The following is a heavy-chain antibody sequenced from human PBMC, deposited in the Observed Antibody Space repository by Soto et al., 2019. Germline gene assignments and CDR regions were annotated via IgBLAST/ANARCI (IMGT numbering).Heavy chain of an antibody. V-gene: IGHV1-8*01. CDR3: ARRGYCSSTSCYLDAFDI. Sequence: QVQLVQSGAEVKKPGASVKVSCKASGYTFTSYDINWVRQATGQGLEWMGWMNPNSGNTGYAQKFQGRVTMTRNTSISTAYMELSSLRSEDTAVYYCARRGYCSSTSCYLDAFDIWGQETMVTVSS. J-gene: IGHJ3*02. D-gene: IGHD2-2*01. CDR1: GYTFTSYD. CDR2: MNPNSGNT.